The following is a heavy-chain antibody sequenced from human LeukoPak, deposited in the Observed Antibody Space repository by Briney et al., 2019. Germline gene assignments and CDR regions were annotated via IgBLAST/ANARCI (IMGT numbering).Heavy chain of an antibody. CDR2: ISGSGGST. CDR1: GFIFDDYA. J-gene: IGHJ5*02. CDR3: AKINLPGYYGSGSYYP. Sequence: GGSLRLSCAASGFIFDDYAVHWVRQAPGKGLEWVSAISGSGGSTYYADSVKGRFTISRDNSKNTLYLQMNSLRAEDTAVYYCAKINLPGYYGSGSYYPWGQGTLVTVSS. V-gene: IGHV3-23*01. D-gene: IGHD3-10*01.